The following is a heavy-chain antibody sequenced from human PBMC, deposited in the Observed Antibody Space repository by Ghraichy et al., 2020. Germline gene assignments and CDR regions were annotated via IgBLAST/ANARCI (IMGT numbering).Heavy chain of an antibody. D-gene: IGHD3-22*01. Sequence: SGPTLVKPTQTLTLTCTFSGFSLSTGGMCVSWIRQPPGKALEWLARIDWDDDKYYSTSLKTRLTISKDTSKNQVVLTMTNMDPVDTATYYCARIRLDDSSCYFLFDYWGQGTLVTVSS. CDR1: GFSLSTGGMC. CDR3: ARIRLDDSSCYFLFDY. CDR2: IDWDDDK. V-gene: IGHV2-70*11. J-gene: IGHJ4*02.